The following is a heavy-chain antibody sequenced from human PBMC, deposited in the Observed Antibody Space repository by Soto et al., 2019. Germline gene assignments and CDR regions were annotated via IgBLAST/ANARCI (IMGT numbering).Heavy chain of an antibody. J-gene: IGHJ4*02. CDR2: IKSKTAGGTT. CDR3: TTGTWKGTFDY. Sequence: PGGSLRLSCAASGFTFSNAWMNWVRQAPGKGLEWVGRIKSKTAGGTTDYAASVKGRFTISRDDSKNTLYLQMNSLKTEDTAVYYCTTGTWKGTFDYWGQGTLVTVSS. CDR1: GFTFSNAW. V-gene: IGHV3-15*07. D-gene: IGHD1-1*01.